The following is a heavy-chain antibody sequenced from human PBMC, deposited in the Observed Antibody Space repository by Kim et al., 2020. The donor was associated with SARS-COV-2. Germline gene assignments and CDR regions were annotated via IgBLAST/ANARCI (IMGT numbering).Heavy chain of an antibody. CDR1: GGSISSYY. V-gene: IGHV4-59*01. CDR2: IYYSGST. CDR3: ARDRRGWLQSGLNWYFDL. Sequence: SETLSLTCTVSGGSISSYYWSWIRQPPGKGLEWIGYIYYSGSTNYNPSLKSRVTISVDTYKNQFSLKLSSVTAADTAVYYCARDRRGWLQSGLNWYFDLWGRGTLVTVSS. D-gene: IGHD5-12*01. J-gene: IGHJ2*01.